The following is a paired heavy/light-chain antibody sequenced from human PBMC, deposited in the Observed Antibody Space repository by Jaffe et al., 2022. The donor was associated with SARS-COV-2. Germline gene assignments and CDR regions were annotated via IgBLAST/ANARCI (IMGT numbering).Heavy chain of an antibody. Sequence: EVQLVESGGGLVQPGGSLRLSCAASGFTFSSYAMSWVRQAPGKGLEWVSGIGGSGDTTHYADSVKGRFTISRDNSKNTLYLQMNSLRAEGTAVYFCARSGIGTRGPTLQKLARGVKFSHHYYMDVWGKGTTVTVSS. D-gene: IGHD3-10*01. V-gene: IGHV3-23*04. CDR2: IGGSGDTT. CDR1: GFTFSSYA. CDR3: ARSGIGTRGPTLQKLARGVKFSHHYYMDV. J-gene: IGHJ6*03.
Light chain of an antibody. J-gene: IGKJ2*01. CDR2: GAS. CDR3: QQYGSSPYT. Sequence: EIVLTQSPGTVSLSPGERATLSCRASQSVSTSYLAWYQQKPGQAPRLLIYGASSRATGIPDRFSGSGSGTDFTLTISRLEPEDFAVYYCQQYGSSPYTFGQGTKLEIK. V-gene: IGKV3-20*01. CDR1: QSVSTSY.